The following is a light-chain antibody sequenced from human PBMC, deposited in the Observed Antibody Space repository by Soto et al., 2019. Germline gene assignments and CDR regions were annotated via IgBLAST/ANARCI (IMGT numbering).Light chain of an antibody. J-gene: IGLJ2*01. CDR1: RLDVGGYNY. Sequence: QSVLTQPASVSGSPGQSITISCTGTRLDVGGYNYVSWYQQQPGKAPKLIIYEVTNRPSGVSDRFSGSKSDNTASLTISGLQTEDEADYYCATWDGSLPGEVFGGGTKLTVL. CDR2: EVT. CDR3: ATWDGSLPGEV. V-gene: IGLV2-14*03.